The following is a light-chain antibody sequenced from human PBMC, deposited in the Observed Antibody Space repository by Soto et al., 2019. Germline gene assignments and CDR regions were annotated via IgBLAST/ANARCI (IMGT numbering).Light chain of an antibody. Sequence: NVLTQSPGTLSLSPGERATLSCRASQSVSSSYLAWYQQKPGQAPRLLIYAASSRATGIPDRFSGSGSETDFTLTISRLEPEDFAVYYCQRYGSSPLTFGGGTKVEIK. CDR3: QRYGSSPLT. CDR2: AAS. V-gene: IGKV3-20*01. CDR1: QSVSSSY. J-gene: IGKJ4*01.